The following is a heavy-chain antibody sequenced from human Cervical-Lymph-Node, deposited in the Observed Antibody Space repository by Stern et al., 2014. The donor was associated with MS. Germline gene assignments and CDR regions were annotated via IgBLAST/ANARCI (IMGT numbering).Heavy chain of an antibody. CDR2: IIGYKDNT. CDR3: TRGLLGSENAFDI. D-gene: IGHD2-15*01. J-gene: IGHJ3*02. CDR1: GYTFTSYG. Sequence: QMQLVQSGAEVKKPGASVKVSCKASGYTFTSYGISWVRQAPGQGLERMGWIIGYKDNTNYAQKLQDRGTMTTDTSTSTDFMVLRSMRSDDTAVYYCTRGLLGSENAFDIWGQGTMVTVSS. V-gene: IGHV1-18*01.